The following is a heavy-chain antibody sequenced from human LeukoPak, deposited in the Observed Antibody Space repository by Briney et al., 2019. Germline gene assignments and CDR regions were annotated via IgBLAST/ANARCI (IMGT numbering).Heavy chain of an antibody. CDR2: INWNGGST. D-gene: IGHD3-9*01. V-gene: IGHV3-20*01. Sequence: GGSLRLSCAASGFTFDDYGMSWVRRAPGKGLEWVSGINWNGGSTGYADSVKGRFTISRDNAKNSLYLQMNSLRAEDTALYHCARGRDWFPSWFDPWGQGTLVTVSS. J-gene: IGHJ5*02. CDR1: GFTFDDYG. CDR3: ARGRDWFPSWFDP.